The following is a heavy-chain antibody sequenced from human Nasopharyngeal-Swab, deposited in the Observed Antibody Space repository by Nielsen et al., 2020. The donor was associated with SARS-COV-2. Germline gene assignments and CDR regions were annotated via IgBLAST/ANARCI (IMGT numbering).Heavy chain of an antibody. D-gene: IGHD3-3*01. CDR1: GYTLTELS. CDR3: ATALTIFGADHYYYYYGMDV. CDR2: FDPEDGET. J-gene: IGHJ6*02. V-gene: IGHV1-24*01. Sequence: ASVNVSCKVSGYTLTELSMHWLRQAPGKGLEWMGGFDPEDGETIYAQKFQGRVTMTEDTSTDTAYMELSSLRSEDTAVYYCATALTIFGADHYYYYYGMDVWGQGTTVTVSS.